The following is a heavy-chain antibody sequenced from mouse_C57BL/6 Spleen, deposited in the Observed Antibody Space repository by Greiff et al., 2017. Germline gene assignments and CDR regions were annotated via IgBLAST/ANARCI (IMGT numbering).Heavy chain of an antibody. CDR1: GYTFTSYW. CDR2: LDPSDGYT. D-gene: IGHD2-2*01. CDR3: ARRDYGNDVDD. J-gene: IGHJ2*01. Sequence: QVQLQQPGAELVKPGASVKLSCKASGYTFTSYWMQWVKQRPGQGLEWIGELDPSDGYTNYNQKFKGKATLTGDTSSSTAYMQLSSLTSEDSAVYYCARRDYGNDVDDWGQGTTLTVSS. V-gene: IGHV1-50*01.